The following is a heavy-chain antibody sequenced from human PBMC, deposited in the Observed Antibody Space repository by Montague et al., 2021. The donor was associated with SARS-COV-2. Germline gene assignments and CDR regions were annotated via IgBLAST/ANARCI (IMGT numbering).Heavy chain of an antibody. J-gene: IGHJ4*02. Sequence: SETLSLTCSRLCRGTQAQIGRAHGRTPVTGAERMRSSARKRSTNYNPSLKSRVTMSVDTSKNQFSLKLSSVTAADTVVYYCARGARQGYGFRLGSFDSWGQGTLVTVSS. V-gene: IGHV4-34*01. D-gene: IGHD3-10*01. CDR1: RGTQAQI. CDR2: SARKRST. CDR3: ARGARQGYGFRLGSFDS.